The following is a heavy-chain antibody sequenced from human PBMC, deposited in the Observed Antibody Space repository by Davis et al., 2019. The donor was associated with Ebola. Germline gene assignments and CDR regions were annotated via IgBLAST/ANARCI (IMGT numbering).Heavy chain of an antibody. J-gene: IGHJ6*02. CDR3: ARGLVFGVVTLYYYGMDV. V-gene: IGHV4-34*01. CDR2: INHSGST. Sequence: MPSETLSLTCAVYGGSFSGYYWSWIRQPPGKGLEWIGEINHSGSTNYNPSLKSRFTISVDTSKNQLSLKLSSVTAADTAVYYCARGLVFGVVTLYYYGMDVWGQGTTVTVSS. D-gene: IGHD3-3*01. CDR1: GGSFSGYY.